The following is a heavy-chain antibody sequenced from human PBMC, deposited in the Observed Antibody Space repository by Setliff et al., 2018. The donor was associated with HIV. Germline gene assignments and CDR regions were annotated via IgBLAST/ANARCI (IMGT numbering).Heavy chain of an antibody. CDR2: IHYSGAT. V-gene: IGHV4-59*08. D-gene: IGHD2-8*01. CDR3: ARHSPNVGVRGDAFDI. J-gene: IGHJ3*02. CDR1: GGSISSHY. Sequence: SETLSLTCTVSGGSISSHYWIWIRQPPGKGLEWIGYIHYSGATNYNPSLKNRVTISLDTSRTQFSLRLSSVTAADAAVYYCARHSPNVGVRGDAFDIWGQGTVVTVSS.